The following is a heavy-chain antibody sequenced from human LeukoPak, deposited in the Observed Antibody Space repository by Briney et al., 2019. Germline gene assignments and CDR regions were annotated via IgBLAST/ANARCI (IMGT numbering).Heavy chain of an antibody. CDR1: GFTFSSYA. CDR3: ASISWP. J-gene: IGHJ5*02. V-gene: IGHV3-30*04. Sequence: GGSLRLSCAASGFTFSSYAMHWVRQAPGKGLEWVAVISYDGSNKYYADSVKGRFTISRDNSKNTLYLQMNSLRAEDTAVYYCASISWPWGQGTLVTVSS. D-gene: IGHD6-13*01. CDR2: ISYDGSNK.